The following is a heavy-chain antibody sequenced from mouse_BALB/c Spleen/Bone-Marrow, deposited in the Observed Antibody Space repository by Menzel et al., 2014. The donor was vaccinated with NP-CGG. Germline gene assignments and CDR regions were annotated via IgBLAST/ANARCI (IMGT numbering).Heavy chain of an antibody. CDR3: ARYNAYDWYFDV. CDR2: INPSNGRS. CDR1: GYTFTSYW. V-gene: IGHV1S81*02. D-gene: IGHD2-2*01. J-gene: IGHJ1*01. Sequence: QVQLQQSGAELVKPGASVKLSCKASGYTFTSYWMHWVKQRPGQGLEWIGEINPSNGRSNYSEKFKSKATLTVDKSSSTTHMQLSSLTSEDSAVYSCARYNAYDWYFDVWGAGTTVTVYS.